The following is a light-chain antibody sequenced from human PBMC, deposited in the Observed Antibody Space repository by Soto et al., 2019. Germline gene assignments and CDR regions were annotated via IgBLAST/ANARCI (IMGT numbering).Light chain of an antibody. CDR1: QSVSSSY. V-gene: IGKV3-20*01. J-gene: IGKJ1*01. CDR3: QQYGSPTLT. Sequence: EIVLTQSPGTLSLSPGERATLSCRASQSVSSSYLAWYQQKPGQAPRLLIYGASSRATGIPDRFSGSGSGTDVTLTISRLEPEDFAVYYCQQYGSPTLTFGQGTKVEIK. CDR2: GAS.